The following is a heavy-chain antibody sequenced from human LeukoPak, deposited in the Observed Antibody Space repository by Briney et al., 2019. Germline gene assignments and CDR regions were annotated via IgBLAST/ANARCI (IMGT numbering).Heavy chain of an antibody. CDR1: GGSFTGYY. D-gene: IGHD2-2*03. V-gene: IGHV4-34*01. J-gene: IGHJ4*02. Sequence: SETLSLTCTVSGGSFTGYYWSWIRQPPGKGLEWIGEIRHSGGTYYNPSHKSRVTISIDTSRNQFSLKLSSVTAADTAVYYCARHGYLLGAFDYWGQGTLVTVSS. CDR3: ARHGYLLGAFDY. CDR2: IRHSGGT.